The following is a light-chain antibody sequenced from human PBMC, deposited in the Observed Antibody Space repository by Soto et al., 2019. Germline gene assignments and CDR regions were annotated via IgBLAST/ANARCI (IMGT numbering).Light chain of an antibody. CDR1: SSNIGSYT. CDR2: SNH. CDR3: AAWDDSLNGSV. V-gene: IGLV1-44*01. Sequence: QSVLTQPPSASGTPGQTDTVSCSGSSSNIGSYTVNWYQQLPGTAPKLVIYSNHQRPSGVPDRFSGSKSGTSASLAISGLQSEDEADYYCAAWDDSLNGSVFGSGTKVTVL. J-gene: IGLJ1*01.